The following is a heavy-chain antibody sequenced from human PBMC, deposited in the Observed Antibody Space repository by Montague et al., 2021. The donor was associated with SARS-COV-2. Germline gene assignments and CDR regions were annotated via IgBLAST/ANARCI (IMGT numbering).Heavy chain of an antibody. CDR1: ACTISSYY. V-gene: IGHV4-59*01. CDR2: IYYIGST. CDR3: ARRRMGYDSSGYPPDAFDX. J-gene: IGHJ3*02. Sequence: SETLSLTCTVSACTISSYYWSWIRQPPGKALEWIGHIYYIGSTNYNPSLKSRVTISVDTSKNQFSLKLSSVTAADTAVYYCARRRMGYDSSGYPPDAFDXWDQVTMVSVA. D-gene: IGHD3-22*01.